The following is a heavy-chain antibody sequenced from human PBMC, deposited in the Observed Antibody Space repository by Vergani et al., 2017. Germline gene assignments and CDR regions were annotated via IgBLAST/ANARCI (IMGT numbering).Heavy chain of an antibody. Sequence: QVQLVQSGAEVKKPGSSVKVSCKASGGTFSSYAISWVRQAPGQGLEWMGRIITIFGTANYAQKFQGRVTITADESTSTAYMELSSLRSEDTAVYYCAHNYYDSSGYYGYWGQGTLVTVSS. CDR1: GGTFSSYA. D-gene: IGHD3-22*01. CDR2: IITIFGTA. J-gene: IGHJ4*02. CDR3: AHNYYDSSGYYGY. V-gene: IGHV1-69*18.